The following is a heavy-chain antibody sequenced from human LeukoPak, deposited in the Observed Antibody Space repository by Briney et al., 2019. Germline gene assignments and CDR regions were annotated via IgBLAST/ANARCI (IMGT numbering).Heavy chain of an antibody. V-gene: IGHV3-48*03. CDR3: ARSGQWLYYFDY. Sequence: GGSLRLSCAASGFTFSSYEMNWVRLAPGEGLEWVSYISSSGSTIYYADSLKGRFTISRDNAKNSLYLQMNSPRAEDTAVYYCARSGQWLYYFDYWGQGTLVTVSS. CDR1: GFTFSSYE. J-gene: IGHJ4*02. D-gene: IGHD6-19*01. CDR2: ISSSGSTI.